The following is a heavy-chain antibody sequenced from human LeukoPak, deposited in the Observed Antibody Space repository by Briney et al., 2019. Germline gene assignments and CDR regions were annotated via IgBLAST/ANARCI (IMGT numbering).Heavy chain of an antibody. CDR1: GGTFSSYA. CDR2: IIPIFGTA. D-gene: IGHD3-10*01. Sequence: SVKVSCKASGGTFSSYAISWVRQAPGQGLEWMGGIIPIFGTANYAQKFQGGVTITADKSTSTTYMELSSLRSEDTAVYYCARFSYGSGTYFDYWGQGTLVTVSS. J-gene: IGHJ4*02. CDR3: ARFSYGSGTYFDY. V-gene: IGHV1-69*06.